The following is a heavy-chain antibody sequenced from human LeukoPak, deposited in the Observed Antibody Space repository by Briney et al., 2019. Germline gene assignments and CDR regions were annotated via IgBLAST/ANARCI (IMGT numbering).Heavy chain of an antibody. D-gene: IGHD3-3*01. Sequence: SETLSLTCAVYGGSLSGYYWSWIRQPPGKGLEWIGEINHSGSTNYNPSLKSRVTISVDTSKNQFSLKLSSVTAADTAVYYCARTEYYDFWSGYPRGWFGPWGQGTLITVSS. J-gene: IGHJ5*02. CDR3: ARTEYYDFWSGYPRGWFGP. V-gene: IGHV4-34*01. CDR2: INHSGST. CDR1: GGSLSGYY.